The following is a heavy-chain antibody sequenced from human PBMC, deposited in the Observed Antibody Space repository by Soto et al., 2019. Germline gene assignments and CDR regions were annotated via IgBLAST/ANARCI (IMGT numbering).Heavy chain of an antibody. D-gene: IGHD5-18*01. J-gene: IGHJ4*02. CDR3: ARWAGYSYIYDY. CDR1: GYTYTVYH. Sequence: SVNLHCNSSGYTYTVYHMDWVRKAPGQGLEWMGWINPNSGGTNYAQKFQGRVTMTRDTSISTAYMELSRLRSDDTAVYYCARWAGYSYIYDYWGQGTLVTVSS. CDR2: INPNSGGT. V-gene: IGHV1-2*02.